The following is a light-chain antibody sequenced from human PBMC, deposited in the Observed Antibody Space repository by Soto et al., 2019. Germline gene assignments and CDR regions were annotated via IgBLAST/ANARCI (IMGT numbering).Light chain of an antibody. J-gene: IGKJ2*01. CDR3: QQYNNWHGT. Sequence: EIVMTQSPATLSVSPGERATLSCRASQSVSSNLAWYQQKPGQAPRLLIYGASTRAPGIPARFSGSGSGTEFTLTISSLQSEDFAVYYWQQYNNWHGTFGQGTKLEIK. CDR2: GAS. V-gene: IGKV3-15*01. CDR1: QSVSSN.